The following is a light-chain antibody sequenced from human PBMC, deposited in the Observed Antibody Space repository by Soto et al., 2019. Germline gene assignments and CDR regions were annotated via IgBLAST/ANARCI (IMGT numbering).Light chain of an antibody. CDR2: GAS. Sequence: TVSMSPGERSTLSCGASQRLNRDLAWYQQKPGQSPRLLIFGASISATGIPARFSGSEFGTEFTLTIGSLLSEDCALYSCQQYKIWPGTFGQGTKVDIK. CDR3: QQYKIWPGT. CDR1: QRLNRD. V-gene: IGKV3-15*01. J-gene: IGKJ1*01.